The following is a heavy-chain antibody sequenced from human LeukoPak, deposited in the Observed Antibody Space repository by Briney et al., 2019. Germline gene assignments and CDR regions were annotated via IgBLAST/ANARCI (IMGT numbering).Heavy chain of an antibody. J-gene: IGHJ2*01. CDR3: AREKYYYDSSGYYHSWYFDL. CDR1: GFTFSIYW. V-gene: IGHV3-7*05. D-gene: IGHD3-22*01. CDR2: IKQDGSEK. Sequence: PGGSLRLSCAASGFTFSIYWMSWVRQAPGKGLEWVANIKQDGSEKYYVDSVKGRFTISRDNANNSLYLQMNSLRAEDTALYYCAREKYYYDSSGYYHSWYFDLWGRGTLVTVSS.